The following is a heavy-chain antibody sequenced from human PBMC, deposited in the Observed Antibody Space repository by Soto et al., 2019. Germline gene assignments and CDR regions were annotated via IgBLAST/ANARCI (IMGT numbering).Heavy chain of an antibody. J-gene: IGHJ4*02. CDR1: GFTFSSYG. CDR3: ARAMGYGSSSSFDY. CDR2: IWYDGSNK. Sequence: QVQLVESGGGVVQPGRSLRLSCAASGFTFSSYGMHWVRQAPGKGLEWVAVIWYDGSNKYYADSVKGRFIISRDNSKNTLYLQMNSLRAEDTAVYYCARAMGYGSSSSFDYWGQGTLVTVSS. V-gene: IGHV3-33*01. D-gene: IGHD6-6*01.